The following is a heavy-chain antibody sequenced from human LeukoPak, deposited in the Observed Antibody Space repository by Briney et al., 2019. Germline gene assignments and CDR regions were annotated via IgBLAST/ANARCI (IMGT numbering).Heavy chain of an antibody. J-gene: IGHJ4*02. CDR2: IRYDGSNK. V-gene: IGHV3-30*02. D-gene: IGHD3-22*01. Sequence: QAGGSLRLSCAASGFTFSSYGMHWVRQAPGKGLEWVAFIRYDGSNKYYADSVKGRFTISRDNSKNTLYLQMNSLRAEDTAVYYCAKCLSGYFKGYFDYWGQGTLVTVSS. CDR3: AKCLSGYFKGYFDY. CDR1: GFTFSSYG.